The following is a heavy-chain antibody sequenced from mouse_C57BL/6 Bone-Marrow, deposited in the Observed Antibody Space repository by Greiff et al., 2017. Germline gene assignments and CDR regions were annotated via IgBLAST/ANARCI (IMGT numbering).Heavy chain of an antibody. V-gene: IGHV8-8*01. CDR1: GFSLSTFGLG. CDR3: ARIPLLRSLYAMDY. D-gene: IGHD1-1*01. Sequence: QVTLKECGPGILQPSQTLSLTCSFSGFSLSTFGLGVGWIRQPSGKGLEWLAHIWWDDDKYYNPALKSRLTISKATSKNQVFLKIANVDTADTATYYCARIPLLRSLYAMDYWGQGTSVTVSS. CDR2: IWWDDDK. J-gene: IGHJ4*01.